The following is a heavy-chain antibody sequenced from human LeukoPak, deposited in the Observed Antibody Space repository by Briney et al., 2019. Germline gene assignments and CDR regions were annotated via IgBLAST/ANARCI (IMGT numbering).Heavy chain of an antibody. CDR1: GGSISSGSYY. D-gene: IGHD3-10*01. CDR3: ARYLWFGFDY. CDR2: IYTSGST. Sequence: PSQTLSLTCTVSGGSISSGSYYWSWIRQPAGKGLEWIGRIYTSGSTNYNPSLKSRVTISVDTSKNQFSLKLSSVTAADTAVYYCARYLWFGFDYWGQGTLVTVSS. J-gene: IGHJ4*02. V-gene: IGHV4-61*02.